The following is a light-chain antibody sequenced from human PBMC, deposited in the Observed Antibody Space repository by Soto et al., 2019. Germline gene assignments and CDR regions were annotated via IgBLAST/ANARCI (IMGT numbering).Light chain of an antibody. CDR1: QSLLYSSNNKKN. V-gene: IGKV4-1*01. Sequence: DIVMTQSPDSLAVSLGERATINCKSSQSLLYSSNNKKNLAWYQQKPGQPPKLLIYWASTREFGVPDRFRGSGSVTDFTLTISSLQAEDVAVYYCQQYYSTPYTFGQGTKLEIK. J-gene: IGKJ2*01. CDR2: WAS. CDR3: QQYYSTPYT.